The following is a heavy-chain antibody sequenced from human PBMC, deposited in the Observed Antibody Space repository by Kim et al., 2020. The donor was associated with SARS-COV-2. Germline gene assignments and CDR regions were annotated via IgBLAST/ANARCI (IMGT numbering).Heavy chain of an antibody. CDR1: GFTFSSFE. J-gene: IGHJ4*02. Sequence: GGSLRLSCAGSGFTFSSFEMNWVRQAPGKGLEWISNISPSGSTVYYADSVKGRFTISRDNAKNSLYLQMNSLRVEDTAVYYCAREGYSSRWHQVFFDYWGQGTLVTVS. V-gene: IGHV3-48*03. CDR3: AREGYSSRWHQVFFDY. D-gene: IGHD6-13*01. CDR2: ISPSGSTV.